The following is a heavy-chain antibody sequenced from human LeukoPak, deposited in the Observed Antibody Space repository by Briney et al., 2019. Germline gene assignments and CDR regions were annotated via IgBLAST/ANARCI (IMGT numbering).Heavy chain of an antibody. V-gene: IGHV3-21*01. D-gene: IGHD6-19*01. Sequence: GGSLRLSCAASGFTFSSYSMNWVRQAPGKGLEWVSSISSSSSYIYYADSVKGRFTISRDNAKNSLYLQMNSLRAEDTAVYYCARVSGSGWYGCPDYWGQGTLVTVSS. CDR3: ARVSGSGWYGCPDY. CDR2: ISSSSSYI. CDR1: GFTFSSYS. J-gene: IGHJ4*02.